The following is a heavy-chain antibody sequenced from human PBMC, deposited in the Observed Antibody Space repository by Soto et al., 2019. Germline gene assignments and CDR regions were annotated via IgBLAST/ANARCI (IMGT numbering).Heavy chain of an antibody. CDR1: GFTFSSYA. CDR3: AKVEGLIRNYYYMDV. V-gene: IGHV3-23*01. D-gene: IGHD3-22*01. J-gene: IGHJ6*03. Sequence: GGSLRLSCAASGFTFSSYAMSWVRQAPGKGLEWVSAISGSGGSTYYADSVKGRFTISRDNSKNTLYLQMNSLRAEDTAVYYCAKVEGLIRNYYYMDVWGKGTTVTVSS. CDR2: ISGSGGST.